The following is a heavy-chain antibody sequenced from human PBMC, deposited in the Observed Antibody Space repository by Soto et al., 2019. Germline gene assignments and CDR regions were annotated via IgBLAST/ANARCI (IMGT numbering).Heavy chain of an antibody. Sequence: EVQLVESGGGLVQPGGSLRLSCAASGFTVSSNSMSWVRQAPGKGLEWVSVIYSGGSTYYADSVKGRFTISRDNSKNTLYLQMNSLRAEDTAVYYCARDAPRTVTRGAFDIWGQGTMVTVSS. V-gene: IGHV3-66*01. J-gene: IGHJ3*02. D-gene: IGHD4-17*01. CDR3: ARDAPRTVTRGAFDI. CDR2: IYSGGST. CDR1: GFTVSSNS.